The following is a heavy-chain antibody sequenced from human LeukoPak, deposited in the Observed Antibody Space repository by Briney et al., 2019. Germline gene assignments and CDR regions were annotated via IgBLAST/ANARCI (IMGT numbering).Heavy chain of an antibody. V-gene: IGHV3-7*01. CDR3: ARCSSSWYLFDY. CDR1: GLTFSSYW. J-gene: IGHJ4*02. CDR2: IKQDGSEK. D-gene: IGHD6-13*01. Sequence: PGGSLRLSCAASGLTFSSYWMSWVRQAPGKGLEWVANIKQDGSEKYYVDSVKGRFTISRDNAKNSLYLQMNSLRAEDTAVYYCARCSSSWYLFDYWGQGTLVTVSS.